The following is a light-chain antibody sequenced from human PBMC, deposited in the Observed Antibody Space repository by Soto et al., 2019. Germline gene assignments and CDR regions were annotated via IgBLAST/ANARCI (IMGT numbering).Light chain of an antibody. Sequence: PGQKVTISCSGSSSNIGGNSVSWYQQLPGTAPKLLIYDDNKRPSGIPDRFSGSKSGTSATLGITGFQTGDEADYYCGSWDSSLSAYVFGTGTKSPS. V-gene: IGLV1-51*01. CDR1: SSNIGGNS. CDR2: DDN. CDR3: GSWDSSLSAYV. J-gene: IGLJ1*01.